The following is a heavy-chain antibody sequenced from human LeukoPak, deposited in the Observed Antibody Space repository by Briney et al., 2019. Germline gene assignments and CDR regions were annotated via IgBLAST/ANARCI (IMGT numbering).Heavy chain of an antibody. CDR2: INSDGSST. V-gene: IGHV3-74*01. D-gene: IGHD3-22*01. CDR1: GFTFSSYW. J-gene: IGHJ4*02. CDR3: ARDGGYYYDSSGYSPTTDY. Sequence: GGSLRLSCAASGFTFSSYWMHWVRQAPGKGLVWVSRINSDGSSTSYADSVKGRFTISRDNAKNTLYLQMNSLRAEDTAVYYCARDGGYYYDSSGYSPTTDYWGQGTLVTVSS.